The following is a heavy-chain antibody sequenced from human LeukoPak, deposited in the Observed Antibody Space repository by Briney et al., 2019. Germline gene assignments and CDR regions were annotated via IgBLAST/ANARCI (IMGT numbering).Heavy chain of an antibody. CDR1: GRTFSSYA. Sequence: SETVSCKASGRTFSSYAISWVRQAPGQGLEWMGGIIPIFVTANYAQKFQGRVTITADESTSTAYMELSSLRSEDTDVYYCARGGWSGDSSSWFPSWFDPWGQGTLVTVSS. J-gene: IGHJ5*02. CDR3: ARGGWSGDSSSWFPSWFDP. D-gene: IGHD6-13*01. V-gene: IGHV1-69*13. CDR2: IIPIFVTA.